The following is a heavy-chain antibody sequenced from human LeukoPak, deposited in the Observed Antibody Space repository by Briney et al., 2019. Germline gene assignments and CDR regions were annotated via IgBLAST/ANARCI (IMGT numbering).Heavy chain of an antibody. Sequence: LRLSCAASGFTFSDYYMSWIRQAPGKGLEWIGEINHSGSTNYNPSLKSRVTISVDTSKNQFSLKLSSVTAADTAVYYCARGVVRRRIAAAGTRGGFDYWGQGTLVTVSS. D-gene: IGHD6-13*01. J-gene: IGHJ4*02. CDR1: GFTFSDYY. V-gene: IGHV4-34*01. CDR3: ARGVVRRRIAAAGTRGGFDY. CDR2: INHSGST.